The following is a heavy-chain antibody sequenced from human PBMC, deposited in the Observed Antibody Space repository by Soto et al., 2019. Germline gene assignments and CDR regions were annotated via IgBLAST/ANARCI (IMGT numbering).Heavy chain of an antibody. Sequence: PSETLSLTCSLYSGSLSGYYWSWIRQPPGKGLEWIGEISPSGTTNYSPSLKSRVSISVDTSKNQFSLNLTSLTAADTAVYYCARAPKVSGSAQTRPDFWGQGSLVTGSS. CDR1: SGSLSGYY. V-gene: IGHV4-34*01. D-gene: IGHD6-6*01. CDR2: ISPSGTT. J-gene: IGHJ4*02. CDR3: ARAPKVSGSAQTRPDF.